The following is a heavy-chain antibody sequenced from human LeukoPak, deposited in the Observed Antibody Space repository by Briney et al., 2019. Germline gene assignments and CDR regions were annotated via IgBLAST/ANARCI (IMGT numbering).Heavy chain of an antibody. Sequence: PGGSLRLSCAASGFPFSSYSMTWVRQAPGKGLEWVANIKPDGTTKFYVDSVKGRFTISRDNALNSLYLQMNSLRAEDTAVYYCAKVGPYDSSGYYFTFQHWGQGTLVTVSS. J-gene: IGHJ1*01. D-gene: IGHD3-22*01. CDR1: GFPFSSYS. CDR3: AKVGPYDSSGYYFTFQH. V-gene: IGHV3-7*03. CDR2: IKPDGTTK.